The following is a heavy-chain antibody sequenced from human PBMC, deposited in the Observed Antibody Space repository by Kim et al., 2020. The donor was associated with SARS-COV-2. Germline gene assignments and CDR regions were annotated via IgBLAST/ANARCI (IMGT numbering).Heavy chain of an antibody. V-gene: IGHV3-13*05. D-gene: IGHD3-10*01. J-gene: IGHJ6*02. CDR3: ARALFGRVFGMDV. Sequence: GGSLRLSCAASGFTFSSYDMHWVLQATGKGLEWVSAIGTAGDPYYPGSVKGRFTISRENAKNSLYLQMNSLRAGDTAVYYCARALFGRVFGMDVWGQGTTVTVSS. CDR2: IGTAGDP. CDR1: GFTFSSYD.